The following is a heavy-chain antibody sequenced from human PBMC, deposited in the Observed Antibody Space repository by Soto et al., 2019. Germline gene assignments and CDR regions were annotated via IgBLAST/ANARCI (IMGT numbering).Heavy chain of an antibody. Sequence: SETLSLTCTVSGGSISSGGYYWSWIRQHPGKGLEWIGYIYYSGSTYYNPSLKSRVTISVDTSKNQFSLKLSSVTAADTAVYYCARSGVGATIRFDYWGQGTLVTVSS. CDR2: IYYSGST. J-gene: IGHJ4*02. CDR3: ARSGVGATIRFDY. D-gene: IGHD1-26*01. V-gene: IGHV4-31*03. CDR1: GGSISSGGYY.